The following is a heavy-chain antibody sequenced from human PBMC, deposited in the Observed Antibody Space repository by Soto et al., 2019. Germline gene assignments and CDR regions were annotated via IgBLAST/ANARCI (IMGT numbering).Heavy chain of an antibody. CDR1: GFSVTANY. CDR2: IYSGGST. CDR3: HGYGY. Sequence: EVPVVESGGGLIQPGGSLRLSCEVSGFSVTANYMSWVRQAPEKGLEWVSVIYSGGSTYYVDSVKGRFSISRDISKSTLYLQMNSLRAEDTAVYYCHGYGYWGQGTLVTVSS. J-gene: IGHJ4*02. V-gene: IGHV3-53*01. D-gene: IGHD5-12*01.